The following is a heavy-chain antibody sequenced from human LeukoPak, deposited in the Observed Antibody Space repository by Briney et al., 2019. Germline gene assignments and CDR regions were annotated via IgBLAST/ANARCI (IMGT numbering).Heavy chain of an antibody. CDR2: IYYSGST. CDR3: AREHFDWLSNFDY. D-gene: IGHD3-9*01. V-gene: IGHV4-31*03. J-gene: IGHJ4*02. CDR1: GGSISSGGYY. Sequence: SETLSLTGTVSGGSISSGGYYWSWIRQHPGKGLEWIGHIYYSGSTYYNPSLKSRVTISVDTSKNQFSLKLSSVTAADTAVYYCAREHFDWLSNFDYWGQGTLVTVSS.